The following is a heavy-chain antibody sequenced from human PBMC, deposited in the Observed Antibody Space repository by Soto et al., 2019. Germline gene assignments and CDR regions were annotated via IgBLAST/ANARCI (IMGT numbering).Heavy chain of an antibody. CDR2: ISGSGGST. CDR3: AKPGYSSSWYASFFDY. D-gene: IGHD6-13*01. J-gene: IGHJ4*02. Sequence: GGSLRLSCAASGFTFSSYAMSWVRQAPGKGLEWVSAISGSGGSTYYADSVKGRFTISRDNSKNTLYLQMNSLRAEDTAVYYCAKPGYSSSWYASFFDYWGQGTLVTVS. V-gene: IGHV3-23*01. CDR1: GFTFSSYA.